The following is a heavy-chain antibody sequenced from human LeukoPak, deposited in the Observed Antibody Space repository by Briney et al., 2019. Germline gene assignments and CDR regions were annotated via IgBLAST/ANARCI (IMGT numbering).Heavy chain of an antibody. CDR2: IRYDGSNK. V-gene: IGHV3-30*02. J-gene: IGHJ6*03. CDR3: AKDRNFLNYYFHLLDG. Sequence: GGSLRLSCAASGFTFSSYGMHWVRQAPGKGLEWVAFIRYDGSNKYYADSVKGRFTISRDNSKNTLYLQMNSLRAEDTAVYYCAKDRNFLNYYFHLLDGRGKGTTVTVSS. D-gene: IGHD1-14*01. CDR1: GFTFSSYG.